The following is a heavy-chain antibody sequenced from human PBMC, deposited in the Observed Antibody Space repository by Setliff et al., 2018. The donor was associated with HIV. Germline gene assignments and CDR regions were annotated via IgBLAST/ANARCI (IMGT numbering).Heavy chain of an antibody. CDR1: GFTFSSYA. D-gene: IGHD4-4*01. Sequence: GGSLRLSCAASGFTFSSYAIHWVRQAPGKGLEWVGRIKSKTDGGTTDYAAPVKGRFTISRDDSKNTLYLQMNSLKTEDTAVYYCTTDVPNFSDDYIPIDYWGRGTLVTVSS. CDR3: TTDVPNFSDDYIPIDY. V-gene: IGHV3-15*01. J-gene: IGHJ4*02. CDR2: IKSKTDGGTT.